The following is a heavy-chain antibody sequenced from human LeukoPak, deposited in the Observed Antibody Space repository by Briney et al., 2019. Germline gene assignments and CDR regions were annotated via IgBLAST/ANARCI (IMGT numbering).Heavy chain of an antibody. CDR1: GCSISSYY. Sequence: SETLSLTCTVSGCSISSYYWSWIRQPAGKGLEWIGRIYTSGSTNYNPSLKSRVTMSVDTSKNQFSLKLSSVTAADTAVYYCARVGVEATDNYYYGMDVWGQGTTVTVSS. CDR3: ARVGVEATDNYYYGMDV. J-gene: IGHJ6*02. D-gene: IGHD5-12*01. CDR2: IYTSGST. V-gene: IGHV4-4*07.